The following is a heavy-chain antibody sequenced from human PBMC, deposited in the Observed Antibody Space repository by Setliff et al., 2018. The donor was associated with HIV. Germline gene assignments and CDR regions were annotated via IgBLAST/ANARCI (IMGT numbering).Heavy chain of an antibody. J-gene: IGHJ6*02. D-gene: IGHD5-18*01. CDR3: ATVNTVGYNYYGMDV. CDR2: ISTYNGNT. CDR1: RFTFITYY. V-gene: IGHV1-18*04. Sequence: KVSCKGSRFTFITYYMHWVRQAPGQGLEWMGWISTYNGNTNYAQKLQGRVTMTTDTSTSTAYMELRSLRSDDTAVYFCATVNTVGYNYYGMDVWGQGTTVTVSS.